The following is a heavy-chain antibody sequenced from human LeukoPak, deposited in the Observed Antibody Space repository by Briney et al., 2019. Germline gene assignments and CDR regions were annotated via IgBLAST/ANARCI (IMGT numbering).Heavy chain of an antibody. V-gene: IGHV1-8*01. CDR1: GYTFTSYD. CDR2: MNPNSGNT. CDR3: ARAQAIRYFDWLSQYGMDV. Sequence: GASVKVSCKASGYTFTSYDINWVRQATGQGLEWMGWMNPNSGNTGYAQKFQGRVTMTRNTSISTAYMELSSLRSEDTAVYYCARAQAIRYFDWLSQYGMDVWGQGTTVTVSS. J-gene: IGHJ6*02. D-gene: IGHD3-9*01.